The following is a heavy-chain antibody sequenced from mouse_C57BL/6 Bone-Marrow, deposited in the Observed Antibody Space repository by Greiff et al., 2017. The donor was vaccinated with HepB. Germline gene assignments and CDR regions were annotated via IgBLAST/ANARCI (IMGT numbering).Heavy chain of an antibody. D-gene: IGHD2-3*01. Sequence: EVQLQQSGPVLVKPGASVKMSCKASGYTFTDYYMNWVKQSHGKSLEWIGVINPYNGGTSYNQKFKGKATLTVDKSSSTAYMELNSLTSEDSAVYFCAREEDGYYRGYYAMDYWGQGTSVTVSS. J-gene: IGHJ4*01. CDR3: AREEDGYYRGYYAMDY. V-gene: IGHV1-19*01. CDR2: INPYNGGT. CDR1: GYTFTDYY.